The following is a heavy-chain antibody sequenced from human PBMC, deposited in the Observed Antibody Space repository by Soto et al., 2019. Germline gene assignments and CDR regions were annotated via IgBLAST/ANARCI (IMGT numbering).Heavy chain of an antibody. CDR1: GGSISSSSYY. CDR2: IYYSGST. D-gene: IGHD3-22*01. Sequence: SETLSLTCTVSGGSISSSSYYWGWLRQPPGKGLEWIGSIYYSGSTYYNPSLKSRVTISVDTSKNQFSLKLSSVTAADTAVYYCARHDSSGHYYYYGMDVWGQGTTVTVSS. V-gene: IGHV4-39*01. CDR3: ARHDSSGHYYYYGMDV. J-gene: IGHJ6*02.